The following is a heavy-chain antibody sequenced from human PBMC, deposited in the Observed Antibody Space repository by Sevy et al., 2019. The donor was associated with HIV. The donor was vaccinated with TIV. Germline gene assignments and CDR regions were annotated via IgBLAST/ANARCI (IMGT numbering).Heavy chain of an antibody. Sequence: GGSLRLSCAASGFTFSSYWMSWVRQAPGKGLEWVANIKQDGSEKYYVDSVKGRFTISRDNAKNSLYLQMNSRRAEDTAVYYCSRVLAARPIMISWFDPCGQGTLVTVS. CDR1: GFTFSSYW. D-gene: IGHD6-6*01. CDR3: SRVLAARPIMISWFDP. CDR2: IKQDGSEK. V-gene: IGHV3-7*01. J-gene: IGHJ5*02.